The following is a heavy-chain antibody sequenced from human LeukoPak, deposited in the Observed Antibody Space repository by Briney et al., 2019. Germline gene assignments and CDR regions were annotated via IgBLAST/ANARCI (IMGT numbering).Heavy chain of an antibody. CDR2: IGSGSST. D-gene: IGHD5-24*01. CDR3: ARGPSGGGGYHSDY. CDR1: GFTVSSNY. V-gene: IGHV3-66*01. Sequence: QSGGSLRLSCAASGFTVSSNYMRWVRQAPGKGLEWLSVIGSGSSTYYADSVKGRFTISRDNSKNTLYLQMNSLRAEGTAVYYCARGPSGGGGYHSDYWGQGTLVTVSS. J-gene: IGHJ4*02.